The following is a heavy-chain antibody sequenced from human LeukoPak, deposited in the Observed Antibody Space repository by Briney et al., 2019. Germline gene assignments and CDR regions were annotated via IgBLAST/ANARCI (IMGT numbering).Heavy chain of an antibody. D-gene: IGHD5-24*01. Sequence: GGSLTLSCEASGFTFSGNWMSWVRQAPGKGLEWVASINPDGSQKLYVDSVKCRFTISRDNTKSSLYLQMNSLGAEDTAMYYCAKLLGTATTYDSWGQGTRVTVSS. CDR1: GFTFSGNW. CDR3: AKLLGTATTYDS. J-gene: IGHJ4*02. V-gene: IGHV3-7*01. CDR2: INPDGSQK.